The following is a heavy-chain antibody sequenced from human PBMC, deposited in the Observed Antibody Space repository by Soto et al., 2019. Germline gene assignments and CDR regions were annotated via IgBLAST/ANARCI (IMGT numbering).Heavy chain of an antibody. D-gene: IGHD2-21*02. CDR2: ISAYNGNT. CDR1: GYTFTSYG. Sequence: QVQLVQSGAEVKKPGASVKVSCKASGYTFTSYGISWVRQAPGQGLEWMGWISAYNGNTNYAQKLQGRVTMTTDTYTSTAYMELRSLRSDDTAVYYCAKGRSDWYKRAHDAFDIWGQGTMVTVSS. CDR3: AKGRSDWYKRAHDAFDI. V-gene: IGHV1-18*01. J-gene: IGHJ3*02.